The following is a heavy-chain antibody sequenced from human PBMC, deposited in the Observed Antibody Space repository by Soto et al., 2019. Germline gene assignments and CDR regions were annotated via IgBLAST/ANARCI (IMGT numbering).Heavy chain of an antibody. CDR2: ISSSSSYI. D-gene: IGHD6-19*01. Sequence: EVQLVESGGGLVKPGGSLRLSCAASGFTFSSYSMNWVRQAPGKGLEWVSSISSSSSYIYYADSVKGRFTISRDNAKNSLYLQMNSPRAEDTAVYYCARDSSGWYWFYPWGQGTLVTVSS. CDR1: GFTFSSYS. V-gene: IGHV3-21*01. CDR3: ARDSSGWYWFYP. J-gene: IGHJ5*02.